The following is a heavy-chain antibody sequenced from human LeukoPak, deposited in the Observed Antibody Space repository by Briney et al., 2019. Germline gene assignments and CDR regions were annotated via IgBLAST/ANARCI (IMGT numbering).Heavy chain of an antibody. CDR2: IRSKAYGGTT. CDR3: TRAYYDSSGYAPPTPFDY. CDR1: GFTFGDYA. Sequence: GGSLRLSCTASGFTFGDYAMSWVRQAPGKGLEWVGFIRSKAYGGTTEYAASVKGRFTISRDDSKSIAYLQMNSLKTEDTAVYYCTRAYYDSSGYAPPTPFDYWGQGTLVTVSS. V-gene: IGHV3-49*04. D-gene: IGHD3-22*01. J-gene: IGHJ4*02.